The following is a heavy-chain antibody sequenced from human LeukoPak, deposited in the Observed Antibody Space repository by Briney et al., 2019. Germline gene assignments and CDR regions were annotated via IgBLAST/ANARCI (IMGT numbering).Heavy chain of an antibody. CDR2: IYWNGGST. J-gene: IGHJ6*03. Sequence: GGPLRLSCAASGFTLDDYGMSCVRPAPGKGLVWVSGIYWNGGSTGSADSVKGRSTISRDNAKNSLSVQMNSLRAEDTALYHCARDPAPYYYIDVWGKGTTVTVSS. CDR1: GFTLDDYG. V-gene: IGHV3-20*01. CDR3: ARDPAPYYYIDV.